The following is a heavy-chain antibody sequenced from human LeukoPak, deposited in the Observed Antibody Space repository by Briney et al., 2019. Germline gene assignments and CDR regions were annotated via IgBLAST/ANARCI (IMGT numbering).Heavy chain of an antibody. V-gene: IGHV3-7*01. CDR3: ARDWKQLWLETYYDNGMDV. CDR2: LNQDEGEK. Sequence: GGSLRLSCAASGFAFSSYWMSWVRQAPGKGLEWVASLNQDEGEKSYGDPVKGRFTISRDNANNSLYLQMNPLTAEDTALYYCARDWKQLWLETYYDNGMDVWGQGTTVTVS. J-gene: IGHJ6*02. D-gene: IGHD5-18*01. CDR1: GFAFSSYW.